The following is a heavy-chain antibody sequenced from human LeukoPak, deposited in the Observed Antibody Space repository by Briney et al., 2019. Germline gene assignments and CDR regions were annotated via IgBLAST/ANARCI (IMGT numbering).Heavy chain of an antibody. CDR1: GFTFRTYG. CDR3: ARGAASGSYYPYFDY. J-gene: IGHJ4*02. Sequence: KPGGSLRLSCAASGFTFRTYGMHWVRQAPGKGLECVSYISSSSSYTNYADSVKGRFTISRDNAKNSLYLQMNSLRAEDTAVYYCARGAASGSYYPYFDYWGQGTLVTVSS. V-gene: IGHV3-21*05. D-gene: IGHD1-26*01. CDR2: ISSSSSYT.